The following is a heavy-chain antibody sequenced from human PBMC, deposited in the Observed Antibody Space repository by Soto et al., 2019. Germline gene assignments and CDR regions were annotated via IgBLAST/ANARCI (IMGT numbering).Heavy chain of an antibody. CDR3: ARGGYYDGSGARNYHYYGMDV. CDR1: GYSFSSYG. Sequence: ASVKFSCKAPGYSFSSYGITWVRQAPGQVLECLVWISPYNDYTKDXXRVQGRVXXTTDASTRIAXMDIRXLRSDDTAIYYCARGGYYDGSGARNYHYYGMDVXX. CDR2: ISPYNDYT. J-gene: IGHJ6*02. V-gene: IGHV1-18*01. D-gene: IGHD3-22*01.